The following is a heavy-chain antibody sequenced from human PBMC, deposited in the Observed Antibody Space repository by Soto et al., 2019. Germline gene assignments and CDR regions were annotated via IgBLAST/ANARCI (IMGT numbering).Heavy chain of an antibody. CDR2: ITTSSAYI. V-gene: IGHV3-21*01. J-gene: IGHJ5*02. CDR1: GFTFNTYD. CDR3: VRSGTARLLRHSWFDT. D-gene: IGHD2-21*01. Sequence: EVQLVESGGGLVKPGGSLRLSCAASGFTFNTYDMNWVRQAPGKGLEWVSSITTSSAYIYYADSLKGRITISRDNAKNSLFLQIHSLRAEETAVYYFVRSGTARLLRHSWFDTWGQGTLVTVSS.